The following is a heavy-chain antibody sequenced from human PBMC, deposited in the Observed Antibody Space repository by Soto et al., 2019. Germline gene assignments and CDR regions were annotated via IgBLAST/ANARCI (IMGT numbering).Heavy chain of an antibody. CDR2: IYYSGST. CDR1: GGSISSSSYY. V-gene: IGHV4-39*01. D-gene: IGHD3-10*01. CDR3: ARRVDGSGSYSMVYYYYYGMDV. J-gene: IGHJ6*02. Sequence: PSETLSLTCTVSGGSISSSSYYWGWIRQPPGKGLEWIGSIYYSGSTYYNPSLKSRVTISVDTSKNQFSLKLSSVTAADTAVYYCARRVDGSGSYSMVYYYYYGMDVWGQGTTVTVSS.